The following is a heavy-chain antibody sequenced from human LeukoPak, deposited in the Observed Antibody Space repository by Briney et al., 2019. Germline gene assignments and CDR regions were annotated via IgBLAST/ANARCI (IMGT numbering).Heavy chain of an antibody. J-gene: IGHJ4*02. CDR2: IYTSGST. CDR3: AVEMAHPQRKGDFDY. D-gene: IGHD5-24*01. V-gene: IGHV4-61*02. Sequence: SETLSLTCTVSGGSISSGSYYWSWIRQPAGKGLEWIGRIYTSGSTNYNPSLKSRVTISVDTSKNQFSLKLSSVTAADTAVYYCAVEMAHPQRKGDFDYWGQGTLVTVSS. CDR1: GGSISSGSYY.